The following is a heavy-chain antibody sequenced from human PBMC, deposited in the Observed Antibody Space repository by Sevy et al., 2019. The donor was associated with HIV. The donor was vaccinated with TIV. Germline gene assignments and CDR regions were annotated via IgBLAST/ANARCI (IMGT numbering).Heavy chain of an antibody. CDR1: GFTFSSYG. J-gene: IGHJ4*02. CDR2: ISYDGSNK. Sequence: GGSLRLSCAASGFTFSSYGMHWVRQAPGKGLEWVAVISYDGSNKYYADSVKGRFTISRDNSENTLYLQMNSLRAEDTAVYYCAKDAIAVAGIKYYFDYWGQGTLVTVSS. D-gene: IGHD6-19*01. V-gene: IGHV3-30*18. CDR3: AKDAIAVAGIKYYFDY.